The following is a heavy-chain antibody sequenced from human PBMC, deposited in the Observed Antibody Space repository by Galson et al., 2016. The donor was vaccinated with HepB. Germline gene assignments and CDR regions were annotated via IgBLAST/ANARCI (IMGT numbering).Heavy chain of an antibody. CDR1: GYTFNVYG. CDR3: AKALGGTHDYGDYLPIVYNFYGVDV. CDR2: ISAYNGNT. V-gene: IGHV1-18*01. J-gene: IGHJ4*02. Sequence: SVKVSCKASGYTFNVYGVTWVRQAPGQGLEWMGWISAYNGNTNYAQKFQDRVTMSTDTSTNTAYMELRSLRFDDTAVYYCAKALGGTHDYGDYLPIVYNFYGVDVWGQGTLVTVSS. D-gene: IGHD4-17*01.